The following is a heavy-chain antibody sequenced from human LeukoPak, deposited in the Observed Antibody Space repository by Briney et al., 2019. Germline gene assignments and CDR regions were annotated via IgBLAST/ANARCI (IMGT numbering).Heavy chain of an antibody. CDR1: GGSFSGYY. Sequence: TPSETLSLTCAVYGGSFSGYYWTWIRQPPGKGLERIGEINHSGSTNHNPSLKSRVTISVDTSKNQFSLKLSSVTAADTAVYYCARGRAVTKYQGLIDYWGQGALVTVSS. CDR3: ARGRAVTKYQGLIDY. V-gene: IGHV4-34*01. D-gene: IGHD4-17*01. J-gene: IGHJ4*02. CDR2: INHSGST.